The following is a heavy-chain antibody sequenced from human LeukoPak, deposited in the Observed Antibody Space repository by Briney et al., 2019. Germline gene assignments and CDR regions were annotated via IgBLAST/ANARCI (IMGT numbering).Heavy chain of an antibody. Sequence: GGSLRLSCTASGFTFSIYAMNWVRQAPGKGLEWVGRIRNKPSAYTTEYAASVKGRFTISRDDSKNSLYLQMNSLKTEDTAVYFCTRSSTGWSNWFDPWGQGTLVTVSS. V-gene: IGHV3-72*01. J-gene: IGHJ5*02. CDR1: GFTFSIYA. D-gene: IGHD6-19*01. CDR3: TRSSTGWSNWFDP. CDR2: IRNKPSAYTT.